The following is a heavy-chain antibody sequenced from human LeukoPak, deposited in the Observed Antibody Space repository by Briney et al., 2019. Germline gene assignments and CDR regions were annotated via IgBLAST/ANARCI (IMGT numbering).Heavy chain of an antibody. Sequence: SETLSLTCTVSGGSISSSSYYWGWIRQPPGKGLEWIGSIYYSGSTYYNPSLKSRVTISVDTSKNQFSLTLSSVTAADTAVYYCARGTVADYWGQGTLVTVSS. V-gene: IGHV4-39*07. CDR1: GGSISSSSYY. J-gene: IGHJ4*02. CDR3: ARGTVADY. D-gene: IGHD4-23*01. CDR2: IYYSGST.